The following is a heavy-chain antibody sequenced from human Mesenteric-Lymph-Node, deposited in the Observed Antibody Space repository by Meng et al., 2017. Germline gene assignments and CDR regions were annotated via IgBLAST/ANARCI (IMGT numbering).Heavy chain of an antibody. D-gene: IGHD2-2*01. CDR1: GYKFSGYY. J-gene: IGHJ6*02. V-gene: IGHV1-2*02. CDR3: ARWAVPDNGLDV. CDR2: INPNTGGT. Sequence: ASVKVPCQASGYKFSGYYLYWVRRARGQGLERMGNINPNTGGTNYAQKFQGRVTLTSDTSISTAYMELTRLTSDDTAVYYCARWAVPDNGLDVWGQGTTVTVSS.